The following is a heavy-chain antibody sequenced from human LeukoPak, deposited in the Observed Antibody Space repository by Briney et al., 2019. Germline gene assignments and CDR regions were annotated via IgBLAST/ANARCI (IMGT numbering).Heavy chain of an antibody. D-gene: IGHD3-3*01. J-gene: IGHJ5*02. CDR1: GFTFSNYA. V-gene: IGHV3-30*02. CDR3: AESITIFGVVLDSWFDP. Sequence: GGSLRLSFAASGFTFSNYAMHWVRQAPGKGLEWVTFIRYDGSNKYYAESVKGRFTISRDNSKNTLYLQMSSLRAEDTAVYYCAESITIFGVVLDSWFDPWGQGTLVTVSS. CDR2: IRYDGSNK.